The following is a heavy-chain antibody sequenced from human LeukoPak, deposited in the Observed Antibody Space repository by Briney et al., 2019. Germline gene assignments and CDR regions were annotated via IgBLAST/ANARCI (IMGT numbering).Heavy chain of an antibody. CDR2: INHSGST. V-gene: IGHV4-39*07. Sequence: SETLSLTCTVSGGSISSSSYYWGWIRQPPGKGLEWIGEINHSGSTNYNPSLKSRVTISVDTSKNQFSLKLSSVTAADTAVYYCAREIGPQDYFDYWGQGTLVTVSS. J-gene: IGHJ4*02. CDR1: GGSISSSSYY. CDR3: AREIGPQDYFDY.